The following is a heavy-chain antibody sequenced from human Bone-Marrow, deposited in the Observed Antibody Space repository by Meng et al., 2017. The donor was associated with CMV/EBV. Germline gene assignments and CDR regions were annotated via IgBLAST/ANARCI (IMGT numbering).Heavy chain of an antibody. CDR3: ARSSVTGGLWFGELGVLEGFDY. V-gene: IGHV1-69*05. CDR2: IIPIFGTA. CDR1: GGTFSSYA. Sequence: SVKVSCKASGGTFSSYAISWVRQAPGQGLEWMGGIIPIFGTANYAQKFQGRVTITTDESTSTAYMELSSLRSEDTAVYYCARSSVTGGLWFGELGVLEGFDYWGQGTLVTVSS. D-gene: IGHD3-10*01. J-gene: IGHJ4*02.